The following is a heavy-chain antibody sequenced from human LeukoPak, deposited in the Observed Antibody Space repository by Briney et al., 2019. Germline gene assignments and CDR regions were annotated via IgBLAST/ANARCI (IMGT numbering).Heavy chain of an antibody. V-gene: IGHV3-49*04. Sequence: GRSLRLSCTASGFNFGAYAMSWVRRAPGKGLEWVGFVTSQAFGGRIEYAASVRGRFTISRDDSKSTAYLQMNSLKTEDTAVYFCTRNGRGCSSTSCYAGRFDPCGQGTQVTVSS. D-gene: IGHD2-2*01. CDR3: TRNGRGCSSTSCYAGRFDP. CDR1: GFNFGAYA. CDR2: VTSQAFGGRI. J-gene: IGHJ5*02.